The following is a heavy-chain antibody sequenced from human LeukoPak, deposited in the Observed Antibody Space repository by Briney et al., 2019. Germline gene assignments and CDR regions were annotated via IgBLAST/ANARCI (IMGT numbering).Heavy chain of an antibody. CDR1: GFTFSSYA. J-gene: IGHJ5*02. V-gene: IGHV3-23*01. Sequence: QPGGSLRLSCAASGFTFSSYAMSWVRQAPGKGLEWVSAISGSGGSTYSADPVKGRFTISSDNSKNTLYLQMNSLRGEDTAVYYCAKDSGSGWYEAHFDPWGRGTLVTVSS. CDR3: AKDSGSGWYEAHFDP. D-gene: IGHD6-19*01. CDR2: ISGSGGST.